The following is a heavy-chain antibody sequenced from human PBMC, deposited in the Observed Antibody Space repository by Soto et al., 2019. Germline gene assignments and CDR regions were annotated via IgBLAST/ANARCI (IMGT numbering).Heavy chain of an antibody. D-gene: IGHD2-8*01. CDR2: INPKSGGT. V-gene: IGHV1-2*04. J-gene: IGHJ6*02. CDR1: GYSFTDYH. Sequence: ASVKVSCKASGYSFTDYHIHWVRQAPGQGLEWLGRINPKSGGTSTAQKVQGWVTMTRDRSISTVYMELTRLRSDDTAVYFCARGHSTDCSNGVCSFFYNHEMDVWGQGTTVTVSS. CDR3: ARGHSTDCSNGVCSFFYNHEMDV.